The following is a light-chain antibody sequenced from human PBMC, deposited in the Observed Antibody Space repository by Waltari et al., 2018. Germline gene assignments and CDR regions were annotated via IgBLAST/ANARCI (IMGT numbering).Light chain of an antibody. J-gene: IGKJ1*01. CDR2: GAS. CDR1: QSVSSSY. Sequence: EIVLTQSPGTLSLSTGERATLSCRASQSVSSSYLAWYQQKPGQAPRLLLYGASSRATGIPGRFSGSGSGTDFTLTISRLDPEDFAVYYCQQYGSSPRTFGQGTKVESK. V-gene: IGKV3-20*01. CDR3: QQYGSSPRT.